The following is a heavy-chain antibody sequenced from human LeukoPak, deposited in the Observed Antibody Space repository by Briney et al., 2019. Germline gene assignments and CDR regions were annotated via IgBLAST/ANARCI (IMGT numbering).Heavy chain of an antibody. CDR3: ARFCDYYDSSGPSCIEC. V-gene: IGHV3-53*01. CDR1: GFTVSSNY. D-gene: IGHD3-22*01. Sequence: GSLRLSCAASGFTVSSNYMSWVRQAPGKGLEWVSVIYSGGSTYYADSVKGRFTISRDNSKNTLYLQMNSLRAEDTAVYYCARFCDYYDSSGPSCIECWGQGALVTVSS. J-gene: IGHJ4*02. CDR2: IYSGGST.